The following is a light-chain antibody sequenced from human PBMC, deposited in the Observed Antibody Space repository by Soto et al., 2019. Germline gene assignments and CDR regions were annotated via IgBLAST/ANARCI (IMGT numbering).Light chain of an antibody. CDR2: GAS. J-gene: IGKJ4*01. V-gene: IGKV1-39*01. CDR3: QQAYSDIS. CDR1: RTINTY. Sequence: DVRMTQSPSSLSASVGDTITITCRASRTINTYLNWFQQKPGEPPRLLIYGASTLRDGVPSRVSGSGSGADFTLTISGLQPEDFASYHCQQAYSDISFGGGTKV.